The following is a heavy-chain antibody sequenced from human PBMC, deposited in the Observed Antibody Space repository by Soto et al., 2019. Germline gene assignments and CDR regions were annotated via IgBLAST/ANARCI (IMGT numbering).Heavy chain of an antibody. V-gene: IGHV4-39*01. D-gene: IGHD3-10*01. CDR1: GGSISSSSYY. CDR3: AGRLLWFGELSGWFDP. J-gene: IGHJ5*02. Sequence: PSETLSLTCTVSGGSISSSSYYWGWIRQPPGKGLEWIGSIYYSGCTYYNPSLKSRVTISVDTSKNQFSLKLSSVTAADTAVYYCAGRLLWFGELSGWFDPWGQGTLVTVSS. CDR2: IYYSGCT.